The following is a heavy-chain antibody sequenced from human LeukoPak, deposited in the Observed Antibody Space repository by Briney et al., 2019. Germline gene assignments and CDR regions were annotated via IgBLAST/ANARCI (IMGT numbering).Heavy chain of an antibody. CDR3: ARSDSGDFDWLLPSYYYYGMDV. J-gene: IGHJ6*02. Sequence: GVSVKVSCKASGYTFTSYYMHWVRQAPGQGLEWMGIINPSGGSTSYAQKFQGRVTMTRDTSTSTVYMELSSLRSEDTAVFYCARSDSGDFDWLLPSYYYYGMDVWGQGTTVTVSS. D-gene: IGHD3-9*01. CDR2: INPSGGST. V-gene: IGHV1-46*01. CDR1: GYTFTSYY.